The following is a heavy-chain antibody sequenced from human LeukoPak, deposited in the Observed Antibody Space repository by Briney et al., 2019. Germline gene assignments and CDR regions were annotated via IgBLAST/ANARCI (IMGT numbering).Heavy chain of an antibody. CDR1: GFAFSSHA. J-gene: IGHJ5*02. CDR3: AKTGLWSGYYYP. Sequence: GGSLRLSCAASGFAFSSHAMSWVRQAPGKGLEWVSAISDIGGSTYYADSVKGRFTISRDNSKNTLCLQMNSLRAEDTAVYYCAKTGLWSGYYYPWGQGTLVTVSS. D-gene: IGHD3-3*01. CDR2: ISDIGGST. V-gene: IGHV3-23*01.